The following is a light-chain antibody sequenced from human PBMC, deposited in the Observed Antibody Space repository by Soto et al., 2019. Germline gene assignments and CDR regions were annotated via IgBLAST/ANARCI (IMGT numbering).Light chain of an antibody. CDR2: RTD. Sequence: QSVLTQPPSASGTPGQRVTISCSGTSSNIGSNYVYWYQQVPGTAPKLLIYRTDQRPSGVPDRFSASKPGASAALVISGLRSEDEADYYCVAWDGSLNSLLLGGGTKVTVL. V-gene: IGLV1-47*01. CDR3: VAWDGSLNSLL. J-gene: IGLJ2*01. CDR1: SSNIGSNY.